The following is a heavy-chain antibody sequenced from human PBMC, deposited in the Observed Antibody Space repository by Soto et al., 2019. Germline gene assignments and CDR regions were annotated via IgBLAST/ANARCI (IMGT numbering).Heavy chain of an antibody. D-gene: IGHD2-15*01. CDR3: ARGGAYCSGGSCKRHDAFDI. CDR2: INPNSGGT. J-gene: IGHJ3*02. V-gene: IGHV1-2*04. CDR1: GYTFTGYY. Sequence: ASVKVSCKASGYTFTGYYMHWARQAPGQGLEWMGWINPNSGGTNYAQKFQGWVTMTRDTSISTAYMELSRLRSDDTAVYYCARGGAYCSGGSCKRHDAFDIWGQGTMVTVSS.